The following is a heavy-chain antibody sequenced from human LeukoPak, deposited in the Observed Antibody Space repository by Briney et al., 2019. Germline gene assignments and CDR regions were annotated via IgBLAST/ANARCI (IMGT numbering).Heavy chain of an antibody. Sequence: GASVKLSCKASGYTFTSYDINWVRQATGQGLEWMGWMNPNSGNTGYGQKFQGRVTITRNTSRSTAYMELSSLRSEDTAVYYCARFYYTDAFDIWGQGTMVTVSS. CDR3: ARFYYTDAFDI. CDR1: GYTFTSYD. D-gene: IGHD2/OR15-2a*01. CDR2: MNPNSGNT. J-gene: IGHJ3*02. V-gene: IGHV1-8*03.